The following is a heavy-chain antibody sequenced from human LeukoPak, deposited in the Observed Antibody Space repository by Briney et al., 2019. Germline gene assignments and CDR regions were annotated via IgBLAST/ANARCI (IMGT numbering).Heavy chain of an antibody. J-gene: IGHJ5*02. CDR1: GGSISSYY. CDR3: ARALYYYDSSGHPWFDP. Sequence: SETLSLTCTVSGGSISSYYWSWIRQPAGKGLEWIGRIYTSGSTNYNPSLKSRVTMSVDTSKNQFSLKLSSVTAADTAVYYCARALYYYDSSGHPWFDPWGQGTLVTVSS. V-gene: IGHV4-4*07. D-gene: IGHD3-22*01. CDR2: IYTSGST.